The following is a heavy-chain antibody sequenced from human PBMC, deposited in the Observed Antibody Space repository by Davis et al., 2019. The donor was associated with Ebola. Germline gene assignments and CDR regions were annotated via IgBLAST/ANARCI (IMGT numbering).Heavy chain of an antibody. J-gene: IGHJ4*02. CDR1: GFTFSSYA. CDR3: AKGQIDY. CDR2: ISYDGSNK. V-gene: IGHV3-30*04. Sequence: GGSLRLSCAASGFTFSSYAMHWVRQAPGKGLEWVAVISYDGSNKYYADSVKGRFTISRDNSKNTLYLQMNSLRAEDTAVYYCAKGQIDYWGQGTLVTVSS.